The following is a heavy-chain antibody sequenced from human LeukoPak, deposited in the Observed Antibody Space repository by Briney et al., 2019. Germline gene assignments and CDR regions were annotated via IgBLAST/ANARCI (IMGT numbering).Heavy chain of an antibody. CDR2: INREGNEK. D-gene: IGHD1-26*01. J-gene: IGHJ4*02. Sequence: GGSLRLSCVVSGFTFSSHSVNWVRQVPGKGLEWVANINREGNEKYYVDSVKGRFTISRDNAKNSVDLQMDSLRVEDTAVYYCARVGTWELQRVFDFWGQGTLVTVSS. V-gene: IGHV3-7*01. CDR1: GFTFSSHS. CDR3: ARVGTWELQRVFDF.